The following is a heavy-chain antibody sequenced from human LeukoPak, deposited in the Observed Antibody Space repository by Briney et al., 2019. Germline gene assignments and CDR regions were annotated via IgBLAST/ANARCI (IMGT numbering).Heavy chain of an antibody. D-gene: IGHD3-22*01. CDR2: INHSGST. CDR3: ARDERPVDSSGYYY. Sequence: SETLSLTCAVYGGSFSGYYWSWIRQPPGKGLEWIGEINHSGSTNYNPSLKSRVTISVDTSKNQFSLKLSSVTAADTAVYYCARDERPVDSSGYYYWGQGTLVTVSS. CDR1: GGSFSGYY. J-gene: IGHJ4*02. V-gene: IGHV4-34*01.